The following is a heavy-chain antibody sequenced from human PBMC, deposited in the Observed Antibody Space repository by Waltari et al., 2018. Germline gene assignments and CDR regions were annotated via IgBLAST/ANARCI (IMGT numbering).Heavy chain of an antibody. Sequence: EVQLVESGGGLIQPGGSLRLSCAASGFSVSSPYMSWVHQAPGKGLEWVSVIYTSGSTDYADSVKGRFTISRDDSKNTLFLQMNNLRAEDTAVYYCARDRKYYSSGWSVIFDYWGQGTLVTVSS. D-gene: IGHD6-19*01. CDR1: GFSVSSPY. J-gene: IGHJ4*02. CDR3: ARDRKYYSSGWSVIFDY. CDR2: IYTSGST. V-gene: IGHV3-53*01.